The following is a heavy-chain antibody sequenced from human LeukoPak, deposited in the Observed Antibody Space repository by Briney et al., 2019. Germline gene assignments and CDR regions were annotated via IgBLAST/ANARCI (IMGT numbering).Heavy chain of an antibody. Sequence: GGSLRLSCAASGFTFSSYSMNWVRQAPGQGLEWVSSISSSSSYIYYADSVKGRFTISRDNAKNSLYLQMNSLRAEDTAVYYCAKAPRDGYDWRFDYWGQGTLVTVSS. J-gene: IGHJ4*02. V-gene: IGHV3-21*01. CDR2: ISSSSSYI. D-gene: IGHD5-24*01. CDR3: AKAPRDGYDWRFDY. CDR1: GFTFSSYS.